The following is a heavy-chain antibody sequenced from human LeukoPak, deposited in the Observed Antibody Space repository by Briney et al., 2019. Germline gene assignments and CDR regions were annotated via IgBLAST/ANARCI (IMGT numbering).Heavy chain of an antibody. D-gene: IGHD3-22*01. V-gene: IGHV1-69*04. CDR1: GGTFSSYA. J-gene: IGHJ3*02. Sequence: SVKVSCKASGGTFSSYAISWVRQAPGQGLEWMGRIIPILGIANYAQKFQGRVTITADKSTSTAYMELSSLRSEDTAVYYCATDSITMIVEDAFDIWGQGTMVTVSS. CDR3: ATDSITMIVEDAFDI. CDR2: IIPILGIA.